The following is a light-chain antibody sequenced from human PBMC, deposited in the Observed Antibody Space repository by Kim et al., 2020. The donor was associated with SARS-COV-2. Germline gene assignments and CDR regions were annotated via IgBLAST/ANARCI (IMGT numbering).Light chain of an antibody. CDR3: QQYHNSPWT. CDR2: GAS. J-gene: IGKJ1*01. V-gene: IGKV3-20*01. CDR1: QSVSSNY. Sequence: SPGERVTHSCRASQSVSSNYLAWYQQKPGQAPRLLIYGASSRATGIPDRFSGSGSGTDFTLTISRLEPEDFAVYYCQQYHNSPWTFGQGAKVDIK.